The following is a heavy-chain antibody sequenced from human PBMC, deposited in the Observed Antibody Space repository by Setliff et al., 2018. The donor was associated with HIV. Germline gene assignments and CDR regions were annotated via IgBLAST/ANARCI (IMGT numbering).Heavy chain of an antibody. D-gene: IGHD2-2*01. J-gene: IGHJ4*02. CDR1: GYTFTSYA. CDR3: GRGANYCHSDSCYYYFDY. Sequence: GASVKVSCKASGYTFTSYALHWVRQAPGQRLEWVGWINAGNGNTRYSREFQGRGTFTMDTSANTAYMELSSLRSEDMAVYYCGRGANYCHSDSCYYYFDYWGQGTLVTVSS. CDR2: INAGNGNT. V-gene: IGHV1-3*03.